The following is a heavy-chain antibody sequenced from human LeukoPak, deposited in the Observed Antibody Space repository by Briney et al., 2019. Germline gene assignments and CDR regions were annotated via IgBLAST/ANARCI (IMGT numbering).Heavy chain of an antibody. CDR1: GYTFTSYY. Sequence: ASVKVSCKASGYTFTSYYMHWVRQAPGQGLEWMGIINPSGGSTSYAQKFQGRVTMTRDTSTSTVYMELSSLRSEDTAVYYCARRQWELLGYCYYYMDVWGKGTTVTVSS. V-gene: IGHV1-46*01. D-gene: IGHD1-26*01. J-gene: IGHJ6*03. CDR3: ARRQWELLGYCYYYMDV. CDR2: INPSGGST.